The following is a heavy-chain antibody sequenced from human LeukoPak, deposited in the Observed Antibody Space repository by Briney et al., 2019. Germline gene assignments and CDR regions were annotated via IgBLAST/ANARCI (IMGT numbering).Heavy chain of an antibody. Sequence: GGSLRLSCVASGFTFSNYWMTWVRQAPGKGLEGVANIEQDGSEKYSVDSVKGRFTISRDNAKNSLYLQMNSLRGEDTAVYYCARVRKGYDYVWGSRDYYLDYWGQGTLVTVSS. D-gene: IGHD3-16*01. V-gene: IGHV3-7*01. CDR1: GFTFSNYW. J-gene: IGHJ4*02. CDR3: ARVRKGYDYVWGSRDYYLDY. CDR2: IEQDGSEK.